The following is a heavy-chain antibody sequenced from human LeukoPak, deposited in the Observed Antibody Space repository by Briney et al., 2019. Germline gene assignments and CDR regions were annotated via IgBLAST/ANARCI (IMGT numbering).Heavy chain of an antibody. J-gene: IGHJ6*02. Sequence: ASVKVSCKASGYTFTSYEINWVRQATGQGLEWMGWMNPNSGNTGFAQKFQGRVTMTRNTSISTAYMELSSLRSEDTAVYYCARLGAAAGTSYYYYYGMDVWGQGTTVTVSS. CDR2: MNPNSGNT. D-gene: IGHD6-13*01. V-gene: IGHV1-8*01. CDR3: ARLGAAAGTSYYYYYGMDV. CDR1: GYTFTSYE.